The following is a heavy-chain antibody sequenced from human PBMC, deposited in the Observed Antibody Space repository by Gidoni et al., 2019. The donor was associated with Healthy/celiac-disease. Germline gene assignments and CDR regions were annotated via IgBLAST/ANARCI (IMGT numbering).Heavy chain of an antibody. D-gene: IGHD3-3*01. CDR1: GYSFTSYW. V-gene: IGHV5-51*01. CDR2: IFPGDSYT. J-gene: IGHJ5*02. CDR3: ARSKITIFGVVISWFDP. Sequence: EVQLVQSGAEVKKPGESLKISCTGSGYSFTSYWLGWVRQMPGKGLEWMGIIFPGDSYTRYRPSFQGQVTISADKSSSTAYLQWSSLKASDTAMYYCARSKITIFGVVISWFDPWGQGTLVTVSS.